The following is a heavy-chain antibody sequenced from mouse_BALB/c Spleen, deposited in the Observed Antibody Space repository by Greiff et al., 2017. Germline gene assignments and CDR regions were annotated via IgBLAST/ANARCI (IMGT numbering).Heavy chain of an antibody. D-gene: IGHD1-1*01. CDR1: GFSLTSYG. CDR3: AREGSSPYWYFDV. J-gene: IGHJ1*01. Sequence: QVQLQQSGPGLVAPSQSLSITCTVSGFSLTSYGVHWVRQPPGKGLEWLGVIWAGGSTNYNSALMSRLSISKDNSKSQVFLKMNSLQTDDTAMYYCAREGSSPYWYFDVWGAGTTVTVSS. CDR2: IWAGGST. V-gene: IGHV2-9*02.